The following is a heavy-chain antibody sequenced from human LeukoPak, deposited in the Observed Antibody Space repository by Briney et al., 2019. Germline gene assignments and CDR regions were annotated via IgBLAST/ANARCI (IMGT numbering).Heavy chain of an antibody. V-gene: IGHV4-31*03. D-gene: IGHD3-22*01. CDR2: IYYSGST. CDR1: GGSISSGGYY. CDR3: ARDEGYYYDSSGYYFGY. J-gene: IGHJ4*02. Sequence: PSETLSLTSTVSGGSISSGGYYWSWIRQHPGKGLEWIGYIYYSGSTYYNPSPKSRVTISVDTSKNQFSLKLSSVTAADTAVYYCARDEGYYYDSSGYYFGYWGQGTLVTVSS.